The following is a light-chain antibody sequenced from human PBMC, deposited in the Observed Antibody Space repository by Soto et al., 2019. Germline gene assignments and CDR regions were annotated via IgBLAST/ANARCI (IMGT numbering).Light chain of an antibody. J-gene: IGLJ2*01. V-gene: IGLV2-14*01. CDR2: DVS. CDR1: SSDIGAYNY. CDR3: SSYTSSSNVV. Sequence: QSALTQPASVSGSPGQSITISCTGTSSDIGAYNYVSWYQQHPGKAPKLMIYDVSNRPSGVSNRFSGSKSGHTASLTISGLQAEDEADYYCSSYTSSSNVVFGGVTMLTVL.